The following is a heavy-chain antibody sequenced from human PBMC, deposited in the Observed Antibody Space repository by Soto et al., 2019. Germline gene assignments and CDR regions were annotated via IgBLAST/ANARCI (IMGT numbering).Heavy chain of an antibody. CDR2: IYWDDDK. CDR1: GFSLSTSGVG. CDR3: AHSIQLETIFGVVVGNWFDP. Sequence: SGPTLVNPTQTLTLTCTFSGFSLSTSGVGVGWIRQPPGKALEWLALIYWDDDKRYSPSLKSRLTITKDTSKNQVVLTMTNMDPVDTATYYCAHSIQLETIFGVVVGNWFDPWGQGTLVTVSS. J-gene: IGHJ5*02. D-gene: IGHD3-3*01. V-gene: IGHV2-5*02.